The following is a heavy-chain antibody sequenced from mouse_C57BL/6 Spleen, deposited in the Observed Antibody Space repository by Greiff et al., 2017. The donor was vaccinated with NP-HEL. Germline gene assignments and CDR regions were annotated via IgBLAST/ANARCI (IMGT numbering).Heavy chain of an antibody. CDR1: GYTFTSYW. CDR2: IDPSDSYT. D-gene: IGHD3-3*01. V-gene: IGHV1-69*01. CDR3: ARFRDNAMDY. Sequence: QVQLQQPGAELVMPGASVKLSCKASGYTFTSYWMHWVKQRPGPGLEWIGEIDPSDSYTNYNQKFKGKSTLTVDKSSSTAYMQLSSLTSEDSAGYYCARFRDNAMDYWGQGTSVTVSS. J-gene: IGHJ4*01.